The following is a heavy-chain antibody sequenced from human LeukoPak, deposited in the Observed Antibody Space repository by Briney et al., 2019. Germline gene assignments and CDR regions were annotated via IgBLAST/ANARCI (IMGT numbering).Heavy chain of an antibody. CDR2: IIPIFGTA. D-gene: IGHD6-6*01. Sequence: RASVKVSCKASGGTFSSYAISWVRQAPGQGLEWMGGIIPIFGTANYAQKFQGRVTITADESTSTAYMELRSLRSDDTAVYYCARDSSLRRFDYWGQGTLVTVSS. CDR1: GGTFSSYA. CDR3: ARDSSLRRFDY. J-gene: IGHJ4*02. V-gene: IGHV1-69*13.